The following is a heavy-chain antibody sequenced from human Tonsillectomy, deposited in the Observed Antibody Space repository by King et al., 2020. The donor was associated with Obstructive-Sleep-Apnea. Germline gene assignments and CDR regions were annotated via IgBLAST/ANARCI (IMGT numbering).Heavy chain of an antibody. V-gene: IGHV1-2*04. CDR3: ARDLSSYYDSSGYYRDSFDF. J-gene: IGHJ3*01. CDR2: INPKSGDT. D-gene: IGHD3-22*01. CDR1: GYTFIDYY. Sequence: VQLVESGAEVKKPGASVKVSCLASGYTFIDYYIHWVRQAPGQGLEWMGWINPKSGDTNFARKFQGWVTLTRDTSISTAYMELSSLKYDATAIYYCARDLSSYYDSSGYYRDSFDFWGQGTMVAVSS.